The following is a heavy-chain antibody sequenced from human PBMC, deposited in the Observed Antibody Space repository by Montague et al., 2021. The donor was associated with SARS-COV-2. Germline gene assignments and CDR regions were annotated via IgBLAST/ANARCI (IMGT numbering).Heavy chain of an antibody. CDR2: IKQDGSEK. Sequence: SLRLSCATSGFIFNNFAFHWVRQAPGKGLEWVANIKQDGSEKYYVDSVKGRFTISRDNAKNSLYLQMNSLRAEDTAVYYCAREGGDYGFDYWGQGTLVTVSS. CDR3: AREGGDYGFDY. D-gene: IGHD4-17*01. J-gene: IGHJ4*02. V-gene: IGHV3-7*01. CDR1: GFIFNNFA.